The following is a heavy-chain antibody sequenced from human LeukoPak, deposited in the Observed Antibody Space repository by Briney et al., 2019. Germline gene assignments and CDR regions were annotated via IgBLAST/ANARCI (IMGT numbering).Heavy chain of an antibody. V-gene: IGHV3-30-3*01. J-gene: IGHJ6*02. Sequence: GGSLRLSCAASGFTFSRYPIHWVRQAPGKGLEWVAVVSYDGSNKYYAVAGKGRFTTSRDNTKNTLYMQMNSLKAEDTAVYYCARDKARWYSSSWYLKIIYYYDGMDVWGQGTTVTVSS. D-gene: IGHD6-13*01. CDR3: ARDKARWYSSSWYLKIIYYYDGMDV. CDR2: VSYDGSNK. CDR1: GFTFSRYP.